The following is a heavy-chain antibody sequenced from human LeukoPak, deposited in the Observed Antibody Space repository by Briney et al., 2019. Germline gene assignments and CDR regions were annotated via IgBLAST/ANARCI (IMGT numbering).Heavy chain of an antibody. CDR3: AKGGIYRGYYYYYMDV. CDR1: GFTFDGYA. J-gene: IGHJ6*03. V-gene: IGHV3-9*01. D-gene: IGHD6-13*01. Sequence: GGSLRLSCAASGFTFDGYAMHWVRQVPGKGLEWVSGISWNRDYIGYADSVKGRFTISRGNAKNSLYLQMNSLRGEDTALYYCAKGGIYRGYYYYYMDVWGKGTTVTISS. CDR2: ISWNRDYI.